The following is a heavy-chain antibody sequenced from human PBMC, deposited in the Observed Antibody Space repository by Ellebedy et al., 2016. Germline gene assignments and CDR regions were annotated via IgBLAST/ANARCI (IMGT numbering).Heavy chain of an antibody. J-gene: IGHJ3*01. V-gene: IGHV3-23*01. CDR1: GFTFNIYA. D-gene: IGHD2-2*02. CDR3: AKDGGLGQYCISASCYTSAFDV. CDR2: IGLGGGPT. Sequence: GESLKISCEASGFTFNIYAMSWVRQAPGKGLEWVSTIGLGGGPTNYADSVRGRFTISRDDSKKTLYLQMNSLTVEDTALYYCAKDGGLGQYCISASCYTSAFDVWGRGTMVTVSS.